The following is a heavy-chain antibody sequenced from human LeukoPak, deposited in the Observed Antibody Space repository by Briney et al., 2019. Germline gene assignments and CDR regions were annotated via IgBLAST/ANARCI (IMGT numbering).Heavy chain of an antibody. Sequence: GGSLRLSCAASGXTDSSSYMSWVRQAPGKGLEWVSIISSASTTYYADSVKGRFTISRDNTKNSLYLQMNSLRAEDTAVYYCARSTYYSDSSPYPFHYWGQGSMVTVSS. CDR1: GXTDSSSY. V-gene: IGHV3-66*01. D-gene: IGHD3-22*01. CDR2: ISSASTT. J-gene: IGHJ1*01. CDR3: ARSTYYSDSSPYPFHY.